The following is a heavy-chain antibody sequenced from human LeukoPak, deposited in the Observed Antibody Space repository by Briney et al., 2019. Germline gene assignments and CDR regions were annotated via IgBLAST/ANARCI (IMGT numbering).Heavy chain of an antibody. D-gene: IGHD2-15*01. V-gene: IGHV3-74*01. CDR3: ARDRSGGGKDCSGGSCYSRYYYYMDV. Sequence: QPGGSLRLSCAASGFTFSSYWMHWVRQAPGKGLVWVSRINSDGSSTSYADSVKGRFTISRDNAKNTLYLQMNSLRAEDTAVYYCARDRSGGGKDCSGGSCYSRYYYYMDVWGKGTTVTVSS. J-gene: IGHJ6*03. CDR1: GFTFSSYW. CDR2: INSDGSST.